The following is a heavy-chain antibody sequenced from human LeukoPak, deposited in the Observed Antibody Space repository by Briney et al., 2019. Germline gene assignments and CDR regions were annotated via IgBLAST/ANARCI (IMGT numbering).Heavy chain of an antibody. CDR1: GGSISSYY. CDR2: IYYSGST. J-gene: IGHJ4*02. V-gene: IGHV4-59*01. Sequence: PSETLSLTCTVSGGSISSYYWSWIRQPPGEGLEWIGYIYYSGSTNYNPSLKSRVTISVDTSKNQFSLKLSSVIAADTAVYYCARTPSYYGSDYWGQGTLVTVSS. CDR3: ARTPSYYGSDY. D-gene: IGHD3-10*01.